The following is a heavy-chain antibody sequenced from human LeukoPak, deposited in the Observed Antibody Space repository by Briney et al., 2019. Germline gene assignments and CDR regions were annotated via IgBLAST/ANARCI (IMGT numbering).Heavy chain of an antibody. J-gene: IGHJ4*02. CDR3: AKDLTAMVTPFDY. Sequence: GGSLSLSCAASGFTFSSYAMSWVRQAPGKGLEWVSAISGSGGSTYYADSVKGRFTISRDNSKNTLYLQMNSLRAEDTAVYYCAKDLTAMVTPFDYWGQGTLVTVSS. CDR1: GFTFSSYA. CDR2: ISGSGGST. V-gene: IGHV3-23*01. D-gene: IGHD5-18*01.